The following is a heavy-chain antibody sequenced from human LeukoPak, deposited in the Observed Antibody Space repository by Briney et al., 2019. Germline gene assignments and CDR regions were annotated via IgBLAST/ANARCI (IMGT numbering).Heavy chain of an antibody. CDR3: ARQASIAAAGRSEDY. CDR2: INPNSGGT. D-gene: IGHD6-13*01. Sequence: ASVKVSCKASGYTFTGYYMHWMRQAPGQGLEWMGWINPNSGGTNYAQKFQGRVTMTRDTSISTAYMELSRLRSDDTAVYYCARQASIAAAGRSEDYWGQGTLVTVSS. V-gene: IGHV1-2*02. J-gene: IGHJ4*02. CDR1: GYTFTGYY.